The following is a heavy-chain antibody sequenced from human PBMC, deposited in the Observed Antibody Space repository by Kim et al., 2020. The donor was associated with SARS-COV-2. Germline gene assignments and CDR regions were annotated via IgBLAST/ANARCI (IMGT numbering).Heavy chain of an antibody. Sequence: SETLSLTCTVSGGSISSSSYYWGWIRQPPGKGLEWIGSIYYSGSTYYNPSLKSRVTISVDTSKNQFSLKLSAVTAADTAVYYCARPVKHDIAVRIGPWFDPWGQGTLVTVSP. CDR1: GGSISSSSYY. CDR2: IYYSGST. V-gene: IGHV4-39*01. D-gene: IGHD6-19*01. J-gene: IGHJ5*02. CDR3: ARPVKHDIAVRIGPWFDP.